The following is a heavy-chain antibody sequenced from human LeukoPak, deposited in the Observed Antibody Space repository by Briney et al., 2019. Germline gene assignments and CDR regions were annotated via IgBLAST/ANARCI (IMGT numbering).Heavy chain of an antibody. V-gene: IGHV3-48*04. CDR1: GFTFSSYS. D-gene: IGHD3-10*01. J-gene: IGHJ4*02. CDR3: ARDPLGELLPLDFDY. CDR2: ISSSSSTI. Sequence: GGSLRLSCAASGFTFSSYSMNWVRQAPGKGLEWVSYISSSSSTIYYADSVKGRFTISRDNAKNSLYLQMNSLRAEDTAVYYCARDPLGELLPLDFDYWGQGTLVTVSS.